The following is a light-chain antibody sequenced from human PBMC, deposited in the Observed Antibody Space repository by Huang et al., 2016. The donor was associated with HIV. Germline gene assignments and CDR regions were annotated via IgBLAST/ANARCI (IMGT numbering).Light chain of an antibody. CDR3: QQYHGVPWT. Sequence: DIQMTQSPSSLSASVGDRVAITCRASQGICNSLAWYQQKPGKAPKLLLYAASKLEGRVTSRFSGSGSGAVYTLTISSLQPEDVAVYHCQQYHGVPWTFGQGTKVEVK. V-gene: IGKV1-NL1*01. CDR1: QGICNS. CDR2: AAS. J-gene: IGKJ1*01.